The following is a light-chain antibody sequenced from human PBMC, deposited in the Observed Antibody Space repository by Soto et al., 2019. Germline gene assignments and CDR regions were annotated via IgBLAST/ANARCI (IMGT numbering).Light chain of an antibody. Sequence: EIVMTQSPATLSVSPGERATLSCRASQSVTSNFAWYQQKPGHPPPLLIYDASTRATGIPARLSSSGSGTEFTLTISSRQSADFAVYYCQQHNNWPPWTFGRGTKVDIK. CDR3: QQHNNWPPWT. V-gene: IGKV3-15*01. J-gene: IGKJ1*01. CDR1: QSVTSN. CDR2: DAS.